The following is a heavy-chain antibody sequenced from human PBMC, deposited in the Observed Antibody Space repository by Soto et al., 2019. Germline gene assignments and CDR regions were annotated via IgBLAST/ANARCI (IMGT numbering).Heavy chain of an antibody. CDR3: SKSRGGYQPQPFDP. V-gene: IGHV4-34*03. J-gene: IGHJ5*02. CDR2: INHSGST. CDR1: GGSFSGYY. Sequence: SETLSLTCAVYGGSFSGYYWSWIRQPPGKGLEWIGEINHSGSTNYNPSLKSRVTISVDTSKNQFSLKLSSVTAADTAVYYCSKSRGGYQPQPFDPWGQGTLVTVSS. D-gene: IGHD2-15*01.